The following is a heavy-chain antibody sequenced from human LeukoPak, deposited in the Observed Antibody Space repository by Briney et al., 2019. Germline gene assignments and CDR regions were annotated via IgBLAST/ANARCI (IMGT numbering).Heavy chain of an antibody. J-gene: IGHJ4*02. Sequence: GGSLRLSCAASGFTFGTSAMSWVRQTPEKGLEWVSTITSGDGSPYYADSVKGRFAISRDNSNNMLYLQMNSLRAEDTAVYYCTKRGAYYVDYWGRGIPVTVSS. CDR2: ITSGDGSP. D-gene: IGHD3-16*01. V-gene: IGHV3-23*01. CDR3: TKRGAYYVDY. CDR1: GFTFGTSA.